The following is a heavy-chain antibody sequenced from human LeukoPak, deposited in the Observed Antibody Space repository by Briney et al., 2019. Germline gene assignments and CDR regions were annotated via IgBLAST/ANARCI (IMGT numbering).Heavy chain of an antibody. CDR1: GFTFSSYA. V-gene: IGHV3-23*01. J-gene: IGHJ6*02. Sequence: GGSLRLSCAAPGFTFSSYAMSWVRQAPGKGLEWVSAISGSGGSTYYADSVKGRFTISRDNSKNTLYLQMNSLRAEDTAVYYCAKTSWVVVDGMDVWGQGTTVTVSS. CDR3: AKTSWVVVDGMDV. D-gene: IGHD2-2*01. CDR2: ISGSGGST.